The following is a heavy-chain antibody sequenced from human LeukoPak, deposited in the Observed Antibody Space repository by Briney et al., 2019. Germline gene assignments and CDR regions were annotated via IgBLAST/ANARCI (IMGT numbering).Heavy chain of an antibody. CDR3: ARGQLTDDLDY. Sequence: ASVTVSCTASGYTFTFYFMHWVRQAPGQGLEWIGWINPNIGGTKYARKFQGRVTMTRDRYISTAYMEVSRLRSDDTAVYYCARGQLTDDLDYWGQGTLVTVSS. D-gene: IGHD1-14*01. J-gene: IGHJ4*02. CDR2: INPNIGGT. CDR1: GYTFTFYF. V-gene: IGHV1-2*07.